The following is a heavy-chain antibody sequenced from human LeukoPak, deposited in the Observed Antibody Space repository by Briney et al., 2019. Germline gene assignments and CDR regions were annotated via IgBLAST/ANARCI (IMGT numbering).Heavy chain of an antibody. CDR1: GFTFSSYS. J-gene: IGHJ6*03. V-gene: IGHV3-23*01. CDR3: AKEKSRWLQTEGYMDV. D-gene: IGHD5-24*01. CDR2: ISGSGGST. Sequence: PGGSLRLSCAASGFTFSSYSMNWVRQAPGKGLEWVSAISGSGGSTYYADSVKGRFTISRDNSKNTLYLQMNSLRAEDTAVCYCAKEKSRWLQTEGYMDVWGKGTTVTISS.